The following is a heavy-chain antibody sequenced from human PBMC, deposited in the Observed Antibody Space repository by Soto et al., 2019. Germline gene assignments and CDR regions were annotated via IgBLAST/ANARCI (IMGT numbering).Heavy chain of an antibody. CDR2: INHSGST. Sequence: TLSLTCAVYGGSFSGYYWSWIRQPPGKGLEWIGEINHSGSTNYNPSLKSRVTISVDTSKNQFSLKLSSVTAADTAVYYCARAGYCTNGVCYFIDPWGQGTLVTVSS. CDR1: GGSFSGYY. D-gene: IGHD2-8*01. V-gene: IGHV4-34*01. CDR3: ARAGYCTNGVCYFIDP. J-gene: IGHJ5*02.